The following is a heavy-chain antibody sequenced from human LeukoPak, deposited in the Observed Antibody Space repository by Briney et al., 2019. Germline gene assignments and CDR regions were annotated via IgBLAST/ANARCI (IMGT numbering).Heavy chain of an antibody. CDR2: ISTYDGDT. V-gene: IGHV1-18*01. CDR1: GYSFKIYA. D-gene: IGHD2-2*01. J-gene: IGHJ6*02. CDR3: ATDPGEIVPAAKGPRGDYCYGMDV. Sequence: ASVKVSCKTSGYSFKIYAISWVRQAPGQGLEWMGWISTYDGDTNYAQKVQGRVTMTTDTSTSTAYMELRSLRSDDTAVYYCATDPGEIVPAAKGPRGDYCYGMDVWGQGTTVTVSS.